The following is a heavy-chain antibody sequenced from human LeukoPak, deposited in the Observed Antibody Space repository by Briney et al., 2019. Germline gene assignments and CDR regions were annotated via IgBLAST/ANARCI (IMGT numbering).Heavy chain of an antibody. J-gene: IGHJ5*02. D-gene: IGHD2-2*01. CDR1: GGSISSSSYY. V-gene: IGHV4-61*05. CDR3: ARVYSSTHNWFDT. Sequence: SETLSLTCTVSGGSISSSSYYWGWIRQPPGKGLEWIGYIYYSGSTNYNPSLKSRVTISIKRSKNHFSLNLNSLTAADTAVYYCARVYSSTHNWFDTWGQGTQVTVSS. CDR2: IYYSGST.